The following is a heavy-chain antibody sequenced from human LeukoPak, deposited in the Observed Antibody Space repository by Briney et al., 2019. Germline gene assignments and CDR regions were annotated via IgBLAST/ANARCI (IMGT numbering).Heavy chain of an antibody. CDR3: ARGARGWLIRNSRWNAFDI. D-gene: IGHD6-19*01. J-gene: IGHJ3*02. V-gene: IGHV3-30*03. CDR1: GFTFNNYA. CDR2: ISYDGSIK. Sequence: GGSLRLSCAASGFTFNNYAMHWVRQAPGKGLEWVAVISYDGSIKYYPESVKGRFTISRDNSKNPLFLQMNSLRTEDTAVYYCARGARGWLIRNSRWNAFDIWGQGTMVTVSS.